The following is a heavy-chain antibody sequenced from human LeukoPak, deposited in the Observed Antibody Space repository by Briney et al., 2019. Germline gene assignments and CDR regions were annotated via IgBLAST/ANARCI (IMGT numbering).Heavy chain of an antibody. CDR1: GYTFTGYY. Sequence: GASVKVSCKASGYTFTGYYMHWVRQAPGQGLEWMGWINPNSGGTNYAQKFQGRVTMTRDTSISTAYMELSRLRSDDTAVYYCARDDCSGGSCFPRLDYWGQGTLVTVSS. V-gene: IGHV1-2*02. CDR3: ARDDCSGGSCFPRLDY. D-gene: IGHD2-15*01. J-gene: IGHJ4*02. CDR2: INPNSGGT.